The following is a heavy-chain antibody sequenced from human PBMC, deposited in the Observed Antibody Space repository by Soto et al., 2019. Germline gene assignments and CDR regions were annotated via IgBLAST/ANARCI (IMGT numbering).Heavy chain of an antibody. CDR1: GFTFSRCA. CDR3: ARGYGYSYGDSPYYYYYGMDV. J-gene: IGHJ6*02. D-gene: IGHD5-18*01. CDR2: IDESGGTT. V-gene: IGHV3-23*01. Sequence: GGSLRLSCAASGFTFSRCAMSWVRQAPGKGLEWVSAIDESGGTTYYADSVKGRFTISRDNSKNTLYLQMNSLRAEDTAVYYCARGYGYSYGDSPYYYYYGMDVWGQGTTVTVSS.